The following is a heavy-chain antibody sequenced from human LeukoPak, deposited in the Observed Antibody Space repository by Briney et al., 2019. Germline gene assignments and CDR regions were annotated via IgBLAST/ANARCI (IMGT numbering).Heavy chain of an antibody. V-gene: IGHV3-48*04. CDR1: GFTFSSYS. CDR3: ARGTFYYDSSGYPFDY. CDR2: ISSSGRTI. Sequence: GGSLRLSCAASGFTFSSYSMSWVRQAPGKGLEWVSYISSSGRTIYYADSVKGRFTIFRDNAKDSLYLQMNSLRAEDTALYFCARGTFYYDSSGYPFDYWGQGTLVTVSS. D-gene: IGHD3-22*01. J-gene: IGHJ4*02.